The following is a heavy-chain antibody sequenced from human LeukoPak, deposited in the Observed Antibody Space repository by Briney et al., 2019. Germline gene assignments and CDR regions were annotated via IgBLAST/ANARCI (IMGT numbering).Heavy chain of an antibody. CDR3: ARGDIYLDH. V-gene: IGHV4-59*01. CDR1: GDSMSPYY. D-gene: IGHD2-15*01. CDR2: IDYRRSP. J-gene: IGHJ4*02. Sequence: SETLSLTCSVSGDSMSPYYWTWIRQPPGKGLEWIGYIDYRRSPTYIPSLNSRVTISLDTAKNQLSLKLTSVTAADTAMYFCARGDIYLDHWGQGILVTVS.